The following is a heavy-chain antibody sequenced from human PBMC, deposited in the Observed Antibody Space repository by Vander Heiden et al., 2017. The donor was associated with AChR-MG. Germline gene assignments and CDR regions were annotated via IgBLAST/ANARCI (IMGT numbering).Heavy chain of an antibody. CDR2: IVPMFGVG. J-gene: IGHJ3*02. CDR3: ATGLPETVQDFSDSFDI. V-gene: IGHV1-69*15. D-gene: IGHD3-22*01. Sequence: QVQLVQSGAEVTEVGSSVIVSCKASGGPFKNLALSWVRQAPGQGLEWLGRIVPMFGVGTYAERCQGRVTISADESTRTAYMDMSNLSPQDTAIYFCATGLPETVQDFSDSFDIWGQGTPVVVSS. CDR1: GGPFKNLA.